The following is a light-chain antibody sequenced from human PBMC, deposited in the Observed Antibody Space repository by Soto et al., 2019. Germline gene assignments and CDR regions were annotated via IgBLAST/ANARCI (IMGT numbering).Light chain of an antibody. CDR2: DAS. CDR3: QQRSNWPPG. V-gene: IGKV3-11*01. J-gene: IGKJ4*01. CDR1: QSVRSY. Sequence: EIVLTQSPATLSLSPGQRATLSCRASQSVRSYLAWYQQKPGQAPRLLINDASNRATGIPARFSGSGSGTDFTLTISSLEPEDFAVYYCQQRSNWPPGFGGGTKVEIK.